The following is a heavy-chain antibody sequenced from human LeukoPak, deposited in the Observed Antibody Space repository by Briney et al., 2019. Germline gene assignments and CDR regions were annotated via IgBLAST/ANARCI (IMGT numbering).Heavy chain of an antibody. V-gene: IGHV3-23*01. CDR2: ISGSGAST. Sequence: PGGSLRLSCAASGFTFSDYYMSWIRQAPGKGLEWVSAISGSGASTYFADSVRGRFTISRDNSKNTLYLQMNSLRAEDTAIYYCARTVAGDNWGQGTLVTVSS. CDR1: GFTFSDYY. J-gene: IGHJ4*02. CDR3: ARTVAGDN. D-gene: IGHD6-19*01.